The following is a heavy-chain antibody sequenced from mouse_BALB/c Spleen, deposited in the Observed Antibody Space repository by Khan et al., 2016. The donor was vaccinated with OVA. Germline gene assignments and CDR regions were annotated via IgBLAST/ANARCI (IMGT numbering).Heavy chain of an antibody. CDR2: INHSTGYT. CDR1: GYTFINYW. CDR3: SRRGRRWDFDD. V-gene: IGHV1-7*01. J-gene: IGHJ2*01. D-gene: IGHD1-1*01. Sequence: QVQLKQSGAELAKPGASVKMSCKASGYTFINYWILWVKQRPGQGLEWIGYINHSTGYTEYNQNFKDKATLTADKSTSTAYMQLSSLTSEDSAVDYCSRRGRRWDFDDWGQGTTLTVSS.